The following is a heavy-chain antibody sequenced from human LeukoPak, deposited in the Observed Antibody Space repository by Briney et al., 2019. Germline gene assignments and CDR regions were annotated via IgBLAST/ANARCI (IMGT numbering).Heavy chain of an antibody. CDR2: IYYSGST. CDR1: GVSISSCY. J-gene: IGHJ6*03. CDR3: ARRVFGVVQYYYYYYMDV. Sequence: PSETLSLTCTVSGVSISSCYWSWIRQPPGEGLEWIGYIYYSGSTNYNPSLKSRVTISVDTSKNQFSLKLSSVTAADTAVYYCARRVFGVVQYYYYYYMDVWGKGTTVTVSS. D-gene: IGHD3-3*01. V-gene: IGHV4-59*08.